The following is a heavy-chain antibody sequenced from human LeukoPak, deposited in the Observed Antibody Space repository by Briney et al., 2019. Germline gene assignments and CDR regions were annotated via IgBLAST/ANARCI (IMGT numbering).Heavy chain of an antibody. J-gene: IGHJ3*02. V-gene: IGHV3-23*01. D-gene: IGHD5-18*01. CDR2: ISGSGGST. CDR1: GFTFSSYA. CDR3: ARDDSYGYLEFGAFDI. Sequence: PGGSLRLSCAASGFTFSSYAMSWVRQAPGKGLESVSAISGSGGSTYYADSVKGRFTISRDNSKNTLYLQMNSLRAEDTAVYYCARDDSYGYLEFGAFDIWGQGTMVTVSS.